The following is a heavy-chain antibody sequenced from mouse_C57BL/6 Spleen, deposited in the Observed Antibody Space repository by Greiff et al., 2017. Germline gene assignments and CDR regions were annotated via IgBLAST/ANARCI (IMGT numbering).Heavy chain of an antibody. V-gene: IGHV1-5*01. J-gene: IGHJ4*01. CDR1: GYTFTSYW. Sequence: EVQLQESGTVLARPGASVKMSCKTSGYTFTSYWMHWVKQRPGQGLEWIGAIYPGNSDTSYNQKFKGKAKLTAVTSASTAYMERSSLTNEDSAVYYCTRTETAQAQYYYAMDYWGQGTSVTVSS. D-gene: IGHD3-2*02. CDR3: TRTETAQAQYYYAMDY. CDR2: IYPGNSDT.